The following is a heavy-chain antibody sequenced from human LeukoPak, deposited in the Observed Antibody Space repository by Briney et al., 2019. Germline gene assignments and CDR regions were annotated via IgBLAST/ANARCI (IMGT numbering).Heavy chain of an antibody. J-gene: IGHJ4*02. Sequence: GESLKISCKASGYSFTSYWFVWVRQTPGKGLEWMGIVYPGDSDTRYNPSFQGQVTISADKSTATAYLHLSDLKASDTAIYYCGRHMNNLQLWLDYWGQGTVVTVSS. CDR1: GYSFTSYW. V-gene: IGHV5-51*01. CDR3: GRHMNNLQLWLDY. CDR2: VYPGDSDT. D-gene: IGHD1/OR15-1a*01.